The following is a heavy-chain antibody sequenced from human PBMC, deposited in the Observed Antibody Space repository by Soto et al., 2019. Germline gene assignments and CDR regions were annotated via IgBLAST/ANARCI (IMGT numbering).Heavy chain of an antibody. CDR2: INPNSGGT. CDR3: ARDRYCISPSCPHDY. CDR1: GYTFTGYY. D-gene: IGHD2-2*01. J-gene: IGHJ4*02. Sequence: ASVKVSCKASGYTFTGYYMHWVRQAPGQGLERMGWINPNSGGTNYAQKFQGWVTMTRDTSISTAYMELSRLRSDDTAVYYCARDRYCISPSCPHDYWGQGTLVTVSS. V-gene: IGHV1-2*04.